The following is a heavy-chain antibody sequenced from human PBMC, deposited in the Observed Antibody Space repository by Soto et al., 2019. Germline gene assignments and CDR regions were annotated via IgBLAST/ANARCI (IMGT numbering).Heavy chain of an antibody. D-gene: IGHD1-1*01. CDR3: ARNPRYNWNDDPPPLNRQTRLSYGMDV. J-gene: IGHJ6*02. Sequence: SETLSLTCTVSGGSISSSSYYWGWIRQPPGKGLEWIGSIYYSGSTYYNPSLKSRVTISVDTSKNQFSLKLSSVTAADTAVYYCARNPRYNWNDDPPPLNRQTRLSYGMDVWGQGTTVTVSS. CDR2: IYYSGST. CDR1: GGSISSSSYY. V-gene: IGHV4-39*01.